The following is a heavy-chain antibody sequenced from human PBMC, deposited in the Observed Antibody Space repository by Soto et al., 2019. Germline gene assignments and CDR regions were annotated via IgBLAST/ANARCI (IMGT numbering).Heavy chain of an antibody. D-gene: IGHD3-22*01. CDR2: INPNSGGT. CDR3: ARDRRYYDSSGYLWTARAEYFQH. CDR1: AYTFPGHH. J-gene: IGHJ1*01. V-gene: IGHV1-2*06. Sequence: ALVQVSCKAHAYTFPGHHMLWVREAPDQLIKPMSHINPNSGGTNYAQKFQGRVTMTRDTSISTAYMELRRLTSDDTAVYYCARDRRYYDSSGYLWTARAEYFQHWGQGTLVTVSS.